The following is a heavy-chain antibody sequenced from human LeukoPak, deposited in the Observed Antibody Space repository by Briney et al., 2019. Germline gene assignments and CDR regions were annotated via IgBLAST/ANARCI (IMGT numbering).Heavy chain of an antibody. V-gene: IGHV4-34*01. J-gene: IGHJ3*02. CDR1: GGSFSGYY. CDR2: INHSGST. D-gene: IGHD3-16*02. Sequence: SETLSLTCAVYGGSFSGYYWSCIRQPPGKGLEWIGEINHSGSTNYNPSLKSRVTISVDTSKNQFSLKLSSVTAADTAVYYCARAHYDYVWGSYPNAFDIWGQGTMVTVSS. CDR3: ARAHYDYVWGSYPNAFDI.